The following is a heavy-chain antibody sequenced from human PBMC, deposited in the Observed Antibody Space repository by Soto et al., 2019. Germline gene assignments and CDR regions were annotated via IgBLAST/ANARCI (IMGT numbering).Heavy chain of an antibody. J-gene: IGHJ4*02. CDR1: GYSFTSYL. D-gene: IGHD6-13*01. CDR2: IYTCDSDT. CDR3: ARRVDVAAGMSNYIDY. Sequence: GESLKISCKGSGYSFTSYLIGWGRQMPGKGLEWMGIIYTCDSDTSYSPSFQGQVTISADKSMSTAYLQWSSLKASDTAMYYCARRVDVAAGMSNYIDYWGQGTLVTVSS. V-gene: IGHV5-51*01.